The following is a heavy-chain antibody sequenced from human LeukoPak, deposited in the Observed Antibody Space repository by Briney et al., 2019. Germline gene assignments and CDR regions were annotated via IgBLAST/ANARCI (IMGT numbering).Heavy chain of an antibody. CDR3: ARLNVDTAMVTSSGLYYYYGMDV. CDR1: GGSISSSSYY. D-gene: IGHD5-18*01. J-gene: IGHJ6*02. CDR2: IYYSGST. Sequence: SETLSLTRTVSGGSISSSSYYWGWIRQPPGKGLEWIGSIYYSGSTYYNPSLRSRVTISVDTSKNQFSLKLSSVTAADTAVYYCARLNVDTAMVTSSGLYYYYGMDVWGQGTTVTVSS. V-gene: IGHV4-39*01.